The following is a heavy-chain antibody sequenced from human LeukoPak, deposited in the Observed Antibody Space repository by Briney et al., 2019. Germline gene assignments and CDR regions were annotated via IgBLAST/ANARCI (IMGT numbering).Heavy chain of an antibody. CDR3: AREWLSSWDDY. J-gene: IGHJ4*02. V-gene: IGHV3-30-3*01. D-gene: IGHD6-13*01. CDR2: ISYDGSNK. CDR1: GFTFSSYA. Sequence: PGRSLRLSCAASGFTFSSYAMHWVRQAPGKGLEWVAVISYDGSNKYYADSVKGRFTISRDNSKNTLYLQMNSLRAEDTAVYYCAREWLSSWDDYWGQGTLVTVSS.